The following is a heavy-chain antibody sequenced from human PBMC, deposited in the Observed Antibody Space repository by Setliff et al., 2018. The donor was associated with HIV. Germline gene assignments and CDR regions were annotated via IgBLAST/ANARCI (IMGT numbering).Heavy chain of an antibody. J-gene: IGHJ4*02. CDR3: AKAARDYYDSSGYYIGIDY. CDR2: ISGSAGST. Sequence: GGSLRLSCAASGFTFSSYGMSWVRQAPGKGLDWVSAISGSAGSTYYADSVKGRFTISRDNSKSTLYLQMNSLRAEDTAVYYCAKAARDYYDSSGYYIGIDYWGRGTLVTVSS. V-gene: IGHV3-23*01. CDR1: GFTFSSYG. D-gene: IGHD3-22*01.